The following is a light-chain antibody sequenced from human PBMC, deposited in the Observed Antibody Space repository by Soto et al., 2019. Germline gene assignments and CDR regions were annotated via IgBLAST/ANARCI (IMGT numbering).Light chain of an antibody. Sequence: IQMTQSPSTLSASLGDRVTMTCRASQSLDRDYLAWYQQKPGKAPNLLIYKASTLESGVPSRFSGGGSGTDFSLTISSLQPEDFATYYCQQSYTSLPITFGQGTRLEIK. CDR3: QQSYTSLPIT. CDR2: KAS. CDR1: QSLDRDY. V-gene: IGKV1-5*03. J-gene: IGKJ5*01.